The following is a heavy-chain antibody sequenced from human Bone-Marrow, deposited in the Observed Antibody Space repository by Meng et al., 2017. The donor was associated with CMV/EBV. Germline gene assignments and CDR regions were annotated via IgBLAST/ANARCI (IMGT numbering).Heavy chain of an antibody. CDR3: AKDALFYDSSGLHYGGPFDY. CDR1: FDDHA. V-gene: IGHV3-9*01. CDR2: ISWDSGGI. D-gene: IGHD3-22*01. Sequence: FDDHAMHWVRQAPEKGLEWVSGISWDSGGIGYADSVKGRFIISRDNAKNSLYLQMNSLRPEDTALYYCAKDALFYDSSGLHYGGPFDYWGRGTLVTVSS. J-gene: IGHJ4*02.